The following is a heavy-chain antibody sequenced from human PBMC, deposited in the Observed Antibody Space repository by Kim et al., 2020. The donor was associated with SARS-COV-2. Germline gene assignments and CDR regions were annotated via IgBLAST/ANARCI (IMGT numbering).Heavy chain of an antibody. CDR3: IRYDGSGSNQ. J-gene: IGHJ4*02. CDR1: GFTFSGSA. V-gene: IGHV3-73*01. D-gene: IGHD3-22*01. Sequence: GGSLRLSCAASGFTFSGSAMQWVRQASGKGLEWLGRIRTKANSYATAYAASVTGRFTISRDDSKNTAYLQMNSLKTEDTAVYYCIRYDGSGSNQWGQGTLVTVSS. CDR2: IRTKANSYAT.